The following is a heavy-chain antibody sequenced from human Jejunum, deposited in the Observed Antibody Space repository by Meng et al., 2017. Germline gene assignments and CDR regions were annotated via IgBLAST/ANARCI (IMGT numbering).Heavy chain of an antibody. CDR1: GGTFTSYA. J-gene: IGHJ4*02. Sequence: QGQLVQSGAEEKKPGSSVKVSCKTSGGTFTSYAITWVRQAPGQGLEWMGGIIPISGTTKYAQKLQGRVTITADTSTSTAYMELSSLTSEDTAVYYCARGAVDFDYWGQGTLVTVPS. CDR2: IIPISGTT. V-gene: IGHV1-69*06. CDR3: ARGAVDFDY.